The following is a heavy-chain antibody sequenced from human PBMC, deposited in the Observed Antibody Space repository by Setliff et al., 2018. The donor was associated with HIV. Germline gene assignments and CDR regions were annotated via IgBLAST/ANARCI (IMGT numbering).Heavy chain of an antibody. CDR3: VRDRELRTTRSLDF. V-gene: IGHV1-18*04. J-gene: IGHJ4*02. CDR1: GYIFLNYD. Sequence: GASVKVSCKASGYIFLNYDITWVRQAPGQGLEWMGWISPDNGNTNYALKIEGRVILTTDKSTNTVEMELRSLRSDDTAVYYCVRDRELRTTRSLDFWGPGTLVTVSS. CDR2: ISPDNGNT. D-gene: IGHD1-1*01.